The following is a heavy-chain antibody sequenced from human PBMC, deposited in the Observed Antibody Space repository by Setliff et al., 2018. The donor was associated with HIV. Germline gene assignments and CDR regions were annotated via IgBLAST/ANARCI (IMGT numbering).Heavy chain of an antibody. V-gene: IGHV2-26*01. CDR3: ARTFTIFGVVISDY. Sequence: GSGPTLVNPTATLTLTCTVSGFSLSNARMGVSWIRQPPGKALEWLAHIFSNDEKSYSTSLKSRLTISKDTSKSQVVLTMTNMDPVDTATYYCARTFTIFGVVISDYWGQGTLVTVSS. CDR2: IFSNDEK. J-gene: IGHJ4*02. D-gene: IGHD3-3*01. CDR1: GFSLSNARMG.